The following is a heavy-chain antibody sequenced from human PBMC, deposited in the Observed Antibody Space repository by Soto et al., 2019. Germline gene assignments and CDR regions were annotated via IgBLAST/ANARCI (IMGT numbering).Heavy chain of an antibody. CDR3: DREDDGGDRAYYGLDV. D-gene: IGHD2-21*02. V-gene: IGHV4-30-4*08. Sequence: QVHLQQSGPGLVRPSKTLYLTCTVSCGSISSDIDNWTLIRQSPGQGLEWIGYIYYRGSIFYNPFFQSLATISVDTNKNQCSLHLSSVNAADTAWYFCDREDDGGDRAYYGLDVWGQWTTVTVSS. CDR1: CGSISSDIDN. CDR2: IYYRGSI. J-gene: IGHJ6*02.